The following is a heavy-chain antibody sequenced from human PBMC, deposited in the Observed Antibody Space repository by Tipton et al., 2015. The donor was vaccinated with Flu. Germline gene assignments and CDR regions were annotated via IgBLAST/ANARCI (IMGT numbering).Heavy chain of an antibody. Sequence: TLSLTCTVSGGSISSGSYYWSWIRQPAGKGLEWIGRIYTSGSTNYNPSLKSRVTISVDTSKNQFSLQLSPVTAADTAVYYSAREGFDSSGYRAGDAFDIWGQGTMLTVS. CDR2: IYTSGST. D-gene: IGHD3-22*01. J-gene: IGHJ3*02. CDR3: AREGFDSSGYRAGDAFDI. CDR1: GGSISSGSYY. V-gene: IGHV4-61*02.